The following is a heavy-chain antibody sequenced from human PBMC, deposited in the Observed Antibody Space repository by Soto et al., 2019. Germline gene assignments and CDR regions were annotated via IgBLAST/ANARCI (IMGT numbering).Heavy chain of an antibody. V-gene: IGHV4-4*02. CDR3: ARAEGEVGEFDY. CDR2: IYHSGST. Sequence: PSETLSLTCAVSGGSISSSNWWSWVRQPPGKGLEWIGEIYHSGSTNYNPSLKSRVTISVDKPKNQFSLKLSSVTAADTAVYYCARAEGEVGEFDYWVQGTLVTVSS. CDR1: GGSISSSNW. J-gene: IGHJ4*02. D-gene: IGHD1-26*01.